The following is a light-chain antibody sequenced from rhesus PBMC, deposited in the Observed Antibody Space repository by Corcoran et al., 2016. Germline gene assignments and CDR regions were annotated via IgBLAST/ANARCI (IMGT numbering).Light chain of an antibody. CDR3: QQHNSNPYS. V-gene: IGKV1-33*02. Sequence: DIQMTQSPSSLSASVGDRVTITCQASQGISNWLAWYQPKPGKAPKLLIYAASSSQSGVPSRFSGSGSGTEFTLTISSLQPEDFATDYCQQHNSNPYSFGQGTKVEIK. J-gene: IGKJ2*01. CDR1: QGISNW. CDR2: AAS.